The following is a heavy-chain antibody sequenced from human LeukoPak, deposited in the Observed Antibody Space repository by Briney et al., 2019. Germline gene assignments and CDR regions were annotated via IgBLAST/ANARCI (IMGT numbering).Heavy chain of an antibody. J-gene: IGHJ5*02. CDR3: ARHQRITIFGVVITVNWFDP. V-gene: IGHV4-34*01. Sequence: SETLSLTCAVYGGSFSGYYWSWIRQPPGKGLEWIGSIYYSGSTYYNPSLKSRVTISVDTSKNQFSLKLSSVTAADTAVYYCARHQRITIFGVVITVNWFDPWGQGTLVTVSS. D-gene: IGHD3-3*01. CDR1: GGSFSGYY. CDR2: IYYSGST.